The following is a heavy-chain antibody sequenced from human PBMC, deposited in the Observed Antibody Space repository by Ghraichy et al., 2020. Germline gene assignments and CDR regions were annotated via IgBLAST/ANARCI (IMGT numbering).Heavy chain of an antibody. Sequence: GGSLRLSCAASGFTYSSYAVSWVRQAPGKGLEWVSVVGGNGVTTYYADSLRGRFSTSRDNSKNTLYLQMSSLRAEDTAVYYCEKGIATRPHYYYAVDVWGQGTTVTVSS. J-gene: IGHJ6*02. D-gene: IGHD6-6*01. CDR1: GFTYSSYA. V-gene: IGHV3-23*01. CDR3: EKGIATRPHYYYAVDV. CDR2: VGGNGVTT.